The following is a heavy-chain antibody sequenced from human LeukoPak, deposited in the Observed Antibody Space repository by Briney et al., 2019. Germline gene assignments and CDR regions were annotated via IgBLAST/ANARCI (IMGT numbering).Heavy chain of an antibody. V-gene: IGHV4-59*08. Sequence: PSETLSLTCTVSGSSISSHYWSWIRQPPGKGLEWIGSIYFSGSTNYNPSLKSRVTISVDTSKNQFSLKLSSVTAADTAVYYCARHERLGYCSGGSCYGWFDPWGQGTLVTVSS. J-gene: IGHJ5*02. CDR3: ARHERLGYCSGGSCYGWFDP. D-gene: IGHD2-15*01. CDR1: GSSISSHY. CDR2: IYFSGST.